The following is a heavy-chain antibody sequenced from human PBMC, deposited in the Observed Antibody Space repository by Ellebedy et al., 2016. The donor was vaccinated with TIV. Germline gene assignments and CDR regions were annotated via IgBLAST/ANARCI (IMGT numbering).Heavy chain of an antibody. CDR3: ARVSNDIVLGPSTTHAFDV. V-gene: IGHV1-69*13. CDR1: GGTFGQHA. J-gene: IGHJ3*01. Sequence: ASVKVPCXTSGGTFGQHAVNWVRQAPGQGLEWLGGFVPLFGVSNTASLFQDRLTLTADESTTTAYMDLTSLTSDDTAVYYCARVSNDIVLGPSTTHAFDVWGQGTLVSVSS. CDR2: FVPLFGVS. D-gene: IGHD2-2*01.